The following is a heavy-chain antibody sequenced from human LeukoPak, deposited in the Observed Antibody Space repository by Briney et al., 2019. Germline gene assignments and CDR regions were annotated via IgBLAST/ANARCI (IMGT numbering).Heavy chain of an antibody. CDR2: INTNTGNP. D-gene: IGHD2-15*01. J-gene: IGHJ5*02. V-gene: IGHV7-4-1*02. CDR3: AREMGGYCSGASCYGQFDP. Sequence: ASVKVSCKASGYTFTTYAMNWVRQSPGQGLEWMGWINTNTGNPTYAQGIRGQFVFSLDTSVSTAYLQINSLKAEDTAVYYCAREMGGYCSGASCYGQFDPWGQGTLVTVSS. CDR1: GYTFTTYA.